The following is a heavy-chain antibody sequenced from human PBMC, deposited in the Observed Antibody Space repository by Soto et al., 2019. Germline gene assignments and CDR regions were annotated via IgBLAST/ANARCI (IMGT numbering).Heavy chain of an antibody. J-gene: IGHJ4*02. D-gene: IGHD3-22*01. Sequence: QVQLVESGGGVVQPGRSLRLSCAASGFTFSSYGMHWVRQAPGKGLEGVAVISYDGSNKYYADSVKGRFTISRDNSKNTLYLQMNSLRAEDTAVYYCAKSVRDSSGYYYFDYWGQGTLVTVSS. V-gene: IGHV3-30*18. CDR3: AKSVRDSSGYYYFDY. CDR1: GFTFSSYG. CDR2: ISYDGSNK.